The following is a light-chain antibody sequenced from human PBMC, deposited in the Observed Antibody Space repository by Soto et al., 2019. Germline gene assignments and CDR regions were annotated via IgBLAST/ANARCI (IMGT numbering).Light chain of an antibody. CDR3: SPYAGSNNPSL. Sequence: QSVLAQPPSASGSPGQSVTISCTGTSGDIGGYDYVSWYQQHPGKAPKLMIYEVTKRPLGVPDRFSGSKSGNTASLTVSGLQAEDEADYYCSPYAGSNNPSLFXTGIKLTGL. CDR1: SGDIGGYDY. J-gene: IGLJ1*01. CDR2: EVT. V-gene: IGLV2-8*01.